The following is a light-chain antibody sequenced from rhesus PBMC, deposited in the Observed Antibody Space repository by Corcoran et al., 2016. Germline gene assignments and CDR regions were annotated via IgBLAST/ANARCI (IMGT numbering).Light chain of an antibody. CDR3: QRYSGRPLT. CDR1: QGISSW. J-gene: IGKJ4*01. CDR2: KGY. V-gene: IGKV1-22*01. Sequence: DIQMTQSPSSLSASVGDTVTITCRASQGISSWLAWYQQKPGKAPKLLISKGYSLESGVPSRFSGSGSGKDFTFTISSLQSEDFATSYCQRYSGRPLTFGGGTKVGIK.